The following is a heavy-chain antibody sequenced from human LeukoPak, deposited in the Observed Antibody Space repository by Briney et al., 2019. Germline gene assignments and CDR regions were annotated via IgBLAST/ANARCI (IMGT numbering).Heavy chain of an antibody. CDR1: GFTVSGNS. CDR2: ISGSGGST. D-gene: IGHD6-19*01. CDR3: AKVADYYYYMDV. Sequence: PGGSLRLSCAASGFTVSGNSMSWVRQAPGKGLEWVSAISGSGGSTYYADSVKGRFTISRDNSKNTLYLQMNSLRAEDTAVYYCAKVADYYYYMDVWGKGTTVTVSS. V-gene: IGHV3-23*01. J-gene: IGHJ6*03.